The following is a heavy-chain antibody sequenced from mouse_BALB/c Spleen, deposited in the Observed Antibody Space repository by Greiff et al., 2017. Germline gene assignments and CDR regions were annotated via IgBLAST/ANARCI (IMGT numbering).Heavy chain of an antibody. Sequence: EVKLVESGGGLVQPGGSLKLSCAASGFTFSSYTMSWVRQTPEKRLEWVAYISNGGGSTYYPDTVKGRFTISRDNAKNTLYLQMSSLKSEDTAMYYCARPNYYAMDYWGQGTSVTVSS. CDR2: ISNGGGST. CDR3: ARPNYYAMDY. J-gene: IGHJ4*01. V-gene: IGHV5-12-2*01. CDR1: GFTFSSYT.